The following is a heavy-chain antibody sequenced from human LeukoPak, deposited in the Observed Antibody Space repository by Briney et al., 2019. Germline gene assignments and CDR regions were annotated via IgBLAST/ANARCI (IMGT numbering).Heavy chain of an antibody. D-gene: IGHD2-15*01. V-gene: IGHV4-39*07. CDR1: GGSISSSSYY. CDR2: IYYSGST. CDR3: ARAYCSGGSCYSILYYYMDV. J-gene: IGHJ6*03. Sequence: SETLSLTCTVSGGSISSSSYYWGWIRQPPGKGLEWIGSIYYSGSTYYNPSLKSRVTISVDTSKNQFSLKLSSVTAADTAVYYCARAYCSGGSCYSILYYYMDVRGKGTTVTVSS.